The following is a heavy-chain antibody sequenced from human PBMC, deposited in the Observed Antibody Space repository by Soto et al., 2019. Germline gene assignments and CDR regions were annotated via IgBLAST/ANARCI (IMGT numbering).Heavy chain of an antibody. CDR1: GYTFTGYY. D-gene: IGHD2-2*01. CDR2: INPNSGGT. J-gene: IGHJ5*02. V-gene: IGHV1-2*04. CDR3: AREFKGRPAAMPRTAFAAGTTSFDP. Sequence: ASVKVSCKASGYTFTGYYMHWVRQAPGQGLEWMGWINPNSGGTNYAQKFQGWVTMTRDTSISTAYMELSRLRSDDTAVYYCAREFKGRPAAMPRTAFAAGTTSFDPWGQGTLVTVSS.